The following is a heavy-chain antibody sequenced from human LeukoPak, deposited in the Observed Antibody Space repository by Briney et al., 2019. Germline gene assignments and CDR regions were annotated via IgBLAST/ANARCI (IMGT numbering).Heavy chain of an antibody. CDR1: GGSFSGYY. D-gene: IGHD5-18*01. CDR2: INHSGST. CDR3: ARHLGIQLWSHSLDY. V-gene: IGHV4-34*01. J-gene: IGHJ4*02. Sequence: SETLSLTCAVYGGSFSGYYWSWIRQPPGKGLEWIGEINHSGSTNYNPSLKSRVTISVDTSKNQFSLKLSSVTAADTAVYYCARHLGIQLWSHSLDYWGQGTLVTVSS.